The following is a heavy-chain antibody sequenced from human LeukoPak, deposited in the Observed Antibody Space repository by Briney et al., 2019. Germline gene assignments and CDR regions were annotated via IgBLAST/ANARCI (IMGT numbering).Heavy chain of an antibody. D-gene: IGHD3-22*01. CDR2: IIPIFGTA. CDR3: ARVSRIYDSSGYYPHVPHYYYMDV. CDR1: GGTFSSYA. Sequence: SVKVSCKASGGTFSSYAISWVRQAPGQGLEWMGGIIPIFGTANYAQKFQGRVTTTTDESTSTAYMELSSLRSEDTAVYYCARVSRIYDSSGYYPHVPHYYYMDVWGKGTTVTVSS. J-gene: IGHJ6*03. V-gene: IGHV1-69*05.